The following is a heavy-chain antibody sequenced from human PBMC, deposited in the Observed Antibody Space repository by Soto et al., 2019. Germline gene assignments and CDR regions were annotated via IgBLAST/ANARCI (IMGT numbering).Heavy chain of an antibody. J-gene: IGHJ6*02. CDR3: ARETEKYSSSSFYYGMDV. V-gene: IGHV3-30-3*01. D-gene: IGHD6-6*01. CDR1: GFTFSSYA. CDR2: ISYDGSNK. Sequence: GESLRLSCAASGFTFSSYAMHWVRQAPGKGLEWVAVISYDGSNKYYADSVKGRFTISRDNSKNTLYLQMNSLRAEDTAVYYCARETEKYSSSSFYYGMDVWGQGTTVTVLL.